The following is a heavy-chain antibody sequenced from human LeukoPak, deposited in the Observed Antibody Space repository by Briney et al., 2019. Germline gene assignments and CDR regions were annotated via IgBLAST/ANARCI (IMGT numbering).Heavy chain of an antibody. J-gene: IGHJ4*02. V-gene: IGHV6-1*01. CDR2: TYYRSKCYF. CDR3: AREGYSVYFDY. D-gene: IGHD5-12*01. Sequence: SQTLSLTCAISGDSVSSNSAVWNWIRQSPSRGLEWLGRTYYRSKCYFDYSVSVKSRMTINPDTSENQFSLQLNSVTPEDTAVYYCAREGYSVYFDYWGQGTLVTVSS. CDR1: GDSVSSNSAV.